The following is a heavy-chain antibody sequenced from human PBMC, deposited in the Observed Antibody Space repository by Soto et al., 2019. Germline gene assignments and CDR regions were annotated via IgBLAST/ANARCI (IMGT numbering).Heavy chain of an antibody. Sequence: EVQLVESGGGLVQPGGSLRLSCAASGLSVSGNYMSWVRQAPGKGLEWVSVIYSGGTTYYADSVKGRFIISRDISKNTLYLQMNSLRVEDTAVYYCARDYRLMVRGAGFDYWRQGTLVTVSS. CDR2: IYSGGTT. J-gene: IGHJ4*02. CDR1: GLSVSGNY. CDR3: ARDYRLMVRGAGFDY. V-gene: IGHV3-66*01. D-gene: IGHD3-10*01.